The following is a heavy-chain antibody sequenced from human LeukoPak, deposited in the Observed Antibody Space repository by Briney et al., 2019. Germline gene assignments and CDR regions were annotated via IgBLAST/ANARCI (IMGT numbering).Heavy chain of an antibody. D-gene: IGHD6-13*01. J-gene: IGHJ4*02. CDR3: ARAEDLSSWYIPSFFDY. CDR1: GYTFTSYY. Sequence: ASVKVSCKASGYTFTSYYMHWVRQAPGQGLEWMGIINPRGGSTSYAQKFQGRVTMTRDISTSTVYMELSSLRSEDTAVYYCARAEDLSSWYIPSFFDYWGQGTLVTVSS. V-gene: IGHV1-46*01. CDR2: INPRGGST.